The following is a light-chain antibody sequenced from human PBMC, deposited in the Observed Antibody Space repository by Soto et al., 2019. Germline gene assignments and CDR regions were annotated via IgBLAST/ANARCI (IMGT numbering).Light chain of an antibody. J-gene: IGLJ1*01. Sequence: QSVLTRPASVSGSPGQSITISCTGTSRDIGGYNYVSWYQQHPGKAPKLMIYDVSNRPSGVSNRFSGSKSGNTASLTISGLQAEDEADYYCSSYTSSSTRVFGTGTKVTVL. V-gene: IGLV2-14*01. CDR2: DVS. CDR3: SSYTSSSTRV. CDR1: SRDIGGYNY.